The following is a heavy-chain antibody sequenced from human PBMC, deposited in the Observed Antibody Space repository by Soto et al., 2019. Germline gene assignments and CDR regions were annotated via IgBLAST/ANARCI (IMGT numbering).Heavy chain of an antibody. CDR3: ARLPGSGVTLYLDV. J-gene: IGHJ6*03. CDR2: IYYTGTT. D-gene: IGHD3-10*01. V-gene: IGHV4-39*01. CDR1: GGSISSSNY. Sequence: PSETLSLTWTVSGGSISSSNYWAWIRQPPGKGLEWIGSIYYTGTTHYNPSLKSRVTMSVDTSKNQFSLKLSSVTASDTAVYYCARLPGSGVTLYLDVWGKGTTVTVSS.